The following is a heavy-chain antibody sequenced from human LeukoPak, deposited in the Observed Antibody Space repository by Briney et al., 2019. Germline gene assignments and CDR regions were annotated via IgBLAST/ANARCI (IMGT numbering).Heavy chain of an antibody. D-gene: IGHD6-13*01. CDR2: IYSGGST. J-gene: IGHJ3*02. Sequence: GGSLRLSCAASGFSFSSSAMSWVRQAPGKGLEWVSVIYSGGSTYYADSVKGRFTISRHNSKNTLYLQMNSLRAEDTAVYYCARDYSLSSSSDAFDIWGQGTMVTVSS. V-gene: IGHV3-53*04. CDR1: GFSFSSSA. CDR3: ARDYSLSSSSDAFDI.